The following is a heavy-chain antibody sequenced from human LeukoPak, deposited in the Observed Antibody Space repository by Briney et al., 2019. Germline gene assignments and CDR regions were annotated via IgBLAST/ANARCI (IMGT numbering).Heavy chain of an antibody. CDR3: TRDLMDYDVSTGLHHYYMDV. V-gene: IGHV3-48*04. CDR2: ISSSSSTI. Sequence: PGGSLRLSCAASGFTFSSYSMNWVRQAPGKGLEWVSYISSSSSTIYYADSVKGRFTISRDNAKNSLYLQINSLRAEDTAVYYCTRDLMDYDVSTGLHHYYMDVWGQGTTVTVSS. CDR1: GFTFSSYS. D-gene: IGHD3-9*01. J-gene: IGHJ6*02.